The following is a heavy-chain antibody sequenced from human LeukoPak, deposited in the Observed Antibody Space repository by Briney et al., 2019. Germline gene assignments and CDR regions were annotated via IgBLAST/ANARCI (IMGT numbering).Heavy chain of an antibody. D-gene: IGHD5-12*01. CDR3: AGGRLVATSKAVAIDY. CDR1: GFTFSNSW. J-gene: IGHJ4*02. Sequence: GGSLRLSCAASGFTFSNSWLHWVRQAPGKGLVWFSRINERVSITSYTDSRKGRFTIPRDNAKNTLYLQMNNLRADDTAVYYCAGGRLVATSKAVAIDYWGQGTLVTVSS. CDR2: INERVSIT. V-gene: IGHV3-74*01.